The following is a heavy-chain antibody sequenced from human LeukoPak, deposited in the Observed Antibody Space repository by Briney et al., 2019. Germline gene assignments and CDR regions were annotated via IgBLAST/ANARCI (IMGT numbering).Heavy chain of an antibody. CDR2: INHSGST. J-gene: IGHJ5*02. D-gene: IGHD3-10*01. Sequence: SETLSLTCAVYGGSFSGYYWSWIRQPPGKGLEWIGEINHSGSTNYNPSLKSRVTISVDTSKNQFSLKLSSVTAADTAVYYCAREYLDYGSGMVFSFDPWGQGTLVTVSS. CDR3: AREYLDYGSGMVFSFDP. V-gene: IGHV4-34*01. CDR1: GGSFSGYY.